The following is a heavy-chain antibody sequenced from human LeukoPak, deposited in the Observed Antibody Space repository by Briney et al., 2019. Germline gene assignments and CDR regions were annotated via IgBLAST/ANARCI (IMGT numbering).Heavy chain of an antibody. D-gene: IGHD3/OR15-3a*01. CDR3: ARGGLDHALDL. V-gene: IGHV3-74*01. Sequence: PGGSLRLSCAASGFTLRTYWMYWVRQAPGKGLEYVSRIDNDGSATTYADSVKGRFTVSRDNAKSMVYLQMNSLRPEDTAMFYCARGGLDHALDLWGQGTMVSVSS. CDR1: GFTLRTYW. CDR2: IDNDGSAT. J-gene: IGHJ3*01.